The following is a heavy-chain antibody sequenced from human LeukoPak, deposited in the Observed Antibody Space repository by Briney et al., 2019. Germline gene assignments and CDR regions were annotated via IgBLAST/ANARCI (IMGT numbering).Heavy chain of an antibody. V-gene: IGHV3-9*01. D-gene: IGHD6-19*01. CDR3: ANAQGYSSGSPFDY. CDR1: GFTFDDYA. CDR2: ISWNSGSI. Sequence: PGGSLRLSCAASGFTFDDYAMHWVRQAPGKGLEGVSRISWNSGSIGYADSVKARFTLPRDNAKISLYLKMNRLRAEDTALYYCANAQGYSSGSPFDYWGQGTLVTVSS. J-gene: IGHJ4*02.